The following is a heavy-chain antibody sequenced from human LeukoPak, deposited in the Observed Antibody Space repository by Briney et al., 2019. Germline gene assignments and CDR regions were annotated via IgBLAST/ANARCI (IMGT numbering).Heavy chain of an antibody. V-gene: IGHV1-46*01. J-gene: IGHJ6*02. D-gene: IGHD2-2*01. CDR3: ARDRGFAWSIVVVPAAEYGMDV. Sequence: ASVKVSCKASGYTFTSYYMHWVRQAPGQGLEWMGIINPSGGSTSYAQKFQGRVTMTRDTSTSTVYMELSSLRSEDTAVYYCARDRGFAWSIVVVPAAEYGMDVWGQGTTVTVSS. CDR1: GYTFTSYY. CDR2: INPSGGST.